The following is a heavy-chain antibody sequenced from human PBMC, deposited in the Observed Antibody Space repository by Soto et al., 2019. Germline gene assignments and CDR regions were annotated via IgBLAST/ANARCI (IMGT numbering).Heavy chain of an antibody. CDR3: ARSTGRGGAAYYYYHGMDV. Sequence: VSLMVSWKGSGYRFTSYWVRWVCQMPWKGLEWMGIIYPGDSDTRYSPSFQGQVTISADKSISTAYLQWSSLKASDTAMYYCARSTGRGGAAYYYYHGMDVWGQGSTVTVSS. CDR2: IYPGDSDT. CDR1: GYRFTSYW. D-gene: IGHD2-8*02. V-gene: IGHV5-51*01. J-gene: IGHJ6*02.